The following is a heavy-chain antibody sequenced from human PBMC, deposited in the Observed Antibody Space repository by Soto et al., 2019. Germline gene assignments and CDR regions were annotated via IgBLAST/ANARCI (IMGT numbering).Heavy chain of an antibody. CDR3: ARDQGGDLDY. V-gene: IGHV4-31*03. CDR1: GASIGRGGYY. CDR2: IHFSGET. Sequence: SSETLSLTCTVSGASIGRGGYYWTWIRQHPGKALEWMGHIHFSGETNYNPSLMGRLTMSIDTSTNQFSLNLAAVTAADTAMYYCARDQGGDLDYWGQGTLVTVS. J-gene: IGHJ4*02. D-gene: IGHD2-21*01.